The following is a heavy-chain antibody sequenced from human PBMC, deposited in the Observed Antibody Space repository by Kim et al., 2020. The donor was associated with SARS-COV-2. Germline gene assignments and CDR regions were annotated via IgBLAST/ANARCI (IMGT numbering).Heavy chain of an antibody. D-gene: IGHD3-10*01. CDR1: GFTFSKHG. Sequence: GGSLRLSCAASGFTFSKHGIHWVRQAPVKGLEWVAVISYGGTNQNYADSVKGRFTISRDNAKNMVYLQMDSLRPDDTAVYYCTRDMDASGSSWRYYYYYGMDVWGQGTTVTVSS. V-gene: IGHV3-30*03. CDR3: TRDMDASGSSWRYYYYYGMDV. J-gene: IGHJ6*02. CDR2: ISYGGTNQ.